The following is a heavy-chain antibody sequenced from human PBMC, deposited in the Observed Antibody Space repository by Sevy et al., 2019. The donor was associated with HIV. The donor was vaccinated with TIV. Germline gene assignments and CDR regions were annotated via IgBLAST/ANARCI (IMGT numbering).Heavy chain of an antibody. CDR1: GFTFSSYT. D-gene: IGHD1-7*01. Sequence: GGSLRLSCAASGFTFSSYTMHWVRQAPGKGLEWVALISYDGSDKYNGDSVKGRFTISRDNSKNTLYLQMNSLATGDAAVYYCARDRCSGTNMSYLDYWAQGTTVTVSS. CDR2: ISYDGSDK. J-gene: IGHJ4*02. V-gene: IGHV3-30*04. CDR3: ARDRCSGTNMSYLDY.